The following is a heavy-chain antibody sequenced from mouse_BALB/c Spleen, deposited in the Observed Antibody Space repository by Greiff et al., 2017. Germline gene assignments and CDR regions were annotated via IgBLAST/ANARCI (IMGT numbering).Heavy chain of an antibody. CDR2: IDPANGNT. V-gene: IGHV14-3*02. D-gene: IGHD1-1*02. J-gene: IGHJ4*01. Sequence: VQLQQSGAELVRSGASVKLSCTASGFNIKDTYMHWVKQRPEQGLEWIGRIDPANGNTKYDPKFQGKATITADTSSNTAYLQLSSLTSEDTAVYYCAMYYAPYAMDYWGQGTSVTVSS. CDR3: AMYYAPYAMDY. CDR1: GFNIKDTY.